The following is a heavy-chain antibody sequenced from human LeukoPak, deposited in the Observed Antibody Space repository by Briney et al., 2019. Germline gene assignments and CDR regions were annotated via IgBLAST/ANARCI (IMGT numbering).Heavy chain of an antibody. CDR3: ARRYSGYSNLFGY. J-gene: IGHJ4*02. CDR1: GGSFSGYY. CDR2: INHSGST. D-gene: IGHD5-12*01. V-gene: IGHV4-34*01. Sequence: KPSETLSLTCAVYGGSFSGYYWSWIRQPPGEGLEWIGEINHSGSTNYNPSLKSRVTISVDTSKNQFSLKLSSVTAADTAVYYCARRYSGYSNLFGYWGQGTLVTVSS.